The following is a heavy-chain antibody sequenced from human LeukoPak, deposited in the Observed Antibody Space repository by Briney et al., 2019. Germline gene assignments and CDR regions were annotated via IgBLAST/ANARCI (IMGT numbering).Heavy chain of an antibody. Sequence: GRSLRLSCAASGFTFSSYAMHWVRQAPGKGLEWVAVISYDGSNKYYADSVKGRFTISRDNSKNTLYLQMNSLRAEHTAVYYCARDSQQLVLDYWGQGTLVTVSS. V-gene: IGHV3-30*04. CDR3: ARDSQQLVLDY. J-gene: IGHJ4*02. CDR1: GFTFSSYA. CDR2: ISYDGSNK. D-gene: IGHD6-13*01.